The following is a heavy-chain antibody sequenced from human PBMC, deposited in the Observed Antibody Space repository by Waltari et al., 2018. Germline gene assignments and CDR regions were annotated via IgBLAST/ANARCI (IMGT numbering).Heavy chain of an antibody. Sequence: EVPLVESGGGLVKPGGSLRFSCAASGFTFGNYSMNWVRQAPGKGLEWVSSISSSSSYIYYADSVKGRFTISRDNAKNSLYLQMNSLRAEDTAVYYCARGPPTDYWGQGTLVTVSS. J-gene: IGHJ4*02. CDR3: ARGPPTDY. V-gene: IGHV3-21*01. CDR2: ISSSSSYI. CDR1: GFTFGNYS.